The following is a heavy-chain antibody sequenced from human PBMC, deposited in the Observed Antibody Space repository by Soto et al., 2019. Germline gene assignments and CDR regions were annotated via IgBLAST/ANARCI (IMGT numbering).Heavy chain of an antibody. Sequence: EVQLVESGGGLVQPGGSLRLSCAASGFTVSSNYMSWVRQAPGKGLEWVSVIYSGGSTYYADSVKGRFTISRDNSKNTLYLQMNSLRAEDTAVYYCARETTIFDASNWLDPWGQGTLVTVSS. J-gene: IGHJ5*02. D-gene: IGHD3-3*01. CDR1: GFTVSSNY. V-gene: IGHV3-66*01. CDR3: ARETTIFDASNWLDP. CDR2: IYSGGST.